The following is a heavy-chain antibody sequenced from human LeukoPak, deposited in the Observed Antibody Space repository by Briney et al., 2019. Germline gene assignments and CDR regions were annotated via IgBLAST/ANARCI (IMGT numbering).Heavy chain of an antibody. CDR2: INRNGDST. Sequence: GGSLRLSWEASGFTFEDYGMSWVAQLPGKGLEWVSGINRNGDSTDYAGSVKGRFTISRDNAKNSHFLQMNSLRVEDTALYYCARGFRNGPFDCWGQGTLVTVSS. D-gene: IGHD2-8*01. J-gene: IGHJ4*02. V-gene: IGHV3-20*04. CDR3: ARGFRNGPFDC. CDR1: GFTFEDYG.